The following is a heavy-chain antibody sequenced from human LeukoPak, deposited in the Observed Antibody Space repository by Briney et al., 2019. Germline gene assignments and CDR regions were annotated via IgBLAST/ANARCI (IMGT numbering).Heavy chain of an antibody. D-gene: IGHD2-2*01. J-gene: IGHJ6*03. CDR3: ARAVPAAPYYYYYYMDV. V-gene: IGHV1-8*02. CDR2: MNPNSGNT. Sequence: ASVKVSCKASGYTFTSYYMHWVRQATGQGLEWMGWMNPNSGNTGYAQKFQGRVTMTRNTSISTAYMELSSLRSEDTAVYYCARAVPAAPYYYYYYMDVWGKGTTVTVSS. CDR1: GYTFTSYY.